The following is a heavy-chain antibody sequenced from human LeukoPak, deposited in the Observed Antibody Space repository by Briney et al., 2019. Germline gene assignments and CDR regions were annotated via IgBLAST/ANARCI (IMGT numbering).Heavy chain of an antibody. CDR3: VREMDGEHGSGTFFDL. CDR2: ISSSGDSI. Sequence: KTGGSLRLSCAASNFVFSDYYMSWVRQAPGKGLEWVAYISSSGDSIYYGDSVKGRFFISRDNAENSLYLHMNSLRAEDTAVYYCVREMDGEHGSGTFFDLWGQGNMVTVSS. V-gene: IGHV3-11*01. J-gene: IGHJ4*02. D-gene: IGHD3-10*01. CDR1: NFVFSDYY.